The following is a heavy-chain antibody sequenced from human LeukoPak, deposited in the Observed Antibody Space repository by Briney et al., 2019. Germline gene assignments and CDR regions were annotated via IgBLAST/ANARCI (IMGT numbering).Heavy chain of an antibody. CDR1: GYSFTSYW. CDR3: ATQDYYDSSGYSSGSDY. D-gene: IGHD3-22*01. Sequence: HGESLKISRKGSGYSFTSYWISWVRQMPGKGLEWMGRIDPSDSYTNYSPSFQGHVTISAGKSISTAYLQWSSLKASDTAMYYCATQDYYDSSGYSSGSDYWGQGTLVTVSS. J-gene: IGHJ4*02. CDR2: IDPSDSYT. V-gene: IGHV5-10-1*01.